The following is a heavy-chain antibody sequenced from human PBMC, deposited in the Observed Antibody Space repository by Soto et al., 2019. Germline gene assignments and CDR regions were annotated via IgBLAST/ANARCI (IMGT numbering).Heavy chain of an antibody. J-gene: IGHJ4*02. CDR1: GFSLSTSGLR. D-gene: IGHD1-26*01. CDR3: ARPLFSASYNFNY. Sequence: SGPTLVNPTQTLTLTFTFSGFSLSTSGLRVSWIRQPPGKALEWLARIDWDDDKFYSTSLKTRLTISKDASKNQVVLTMTNMDTGETAACNWARPLFSASYNFNYCGQGPLAPASS. V-gene: IGHV2-70*04. CDR2: IDWDDDK.